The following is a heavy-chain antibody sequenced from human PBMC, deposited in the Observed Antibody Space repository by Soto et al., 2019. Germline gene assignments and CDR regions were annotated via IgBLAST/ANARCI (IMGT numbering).Heavy chain of an antibody. CDR2: MSYDGNNK. Sequence: QVQLVESGGGVVQPGRSLRLSCAASGFTFSTYGMHWVRQAPGKGLEWVAVMSYDGNNKYYADCVKGRFTISRDNSKNTLFLQMNSLRAADTAVYYCAKDHLPSTVTTPGYWGQGTLVTVSS. V-gene: IGHV3-30*18. D-gene: IGHD4-17*01. CDR3: AKDHLPSTVTTPGY. CDR1: GFTFSTYG. J-gene: IGHJ4*02.